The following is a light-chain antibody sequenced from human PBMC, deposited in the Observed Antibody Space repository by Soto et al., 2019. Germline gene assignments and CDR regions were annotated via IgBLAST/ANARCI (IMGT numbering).Light chain of an antibody. CDR3: EHRSNWPQT. Sequence: EMVLTQSPATLSLSPGERATLSCRASQSVSSYLAWYQQKPVQAPRLLIYDASNSATGNPARFSGSGSGTDFTRTISSLEPKDFAVYYCEHRSNWPQTVGQGTKVVSK. CDR1: QSVSSY. J-gene: IGKJ1*01. CDR2: DAS. V-gene: IGKV3-11*01.